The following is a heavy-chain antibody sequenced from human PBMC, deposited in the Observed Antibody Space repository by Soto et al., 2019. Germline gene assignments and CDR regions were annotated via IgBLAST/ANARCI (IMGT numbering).Heavy chain of an antibody. CDR2: TYYRSKWYN. J-gene: IGHJ4*01. CDR3: ARAPSYTGAWPFGY. V-gene: IGHV6-1*01. Sequence: SQTLSLTCAISGDSVSSNSAAWNWIRQSPSRGLEWLGRTYYRSKWYNDYAVSVRSRITINPDTSKNQFSLHLDSVTPEDTALYYCARAPSYTGAWPFGYWGQGALVNVSS. D-gene: IGHD2-8*02. CDR1: GDSVSSNSAA.